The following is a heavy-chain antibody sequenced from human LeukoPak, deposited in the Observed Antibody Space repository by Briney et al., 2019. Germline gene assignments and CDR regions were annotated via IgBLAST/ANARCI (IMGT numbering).Heavy chain of an antibody. CDR2: INHSAST. V-gene: IGHV4-34*01. J-gene: IGHJ4*02. Sequence: PSETLSLTCAVYGGSFSNYYRNWFRQPPRKGLEWIGEINHSASTNYNPSLKSRVTISVDTSKNQFSLKLSSVTAADTAVYYCARRVLTGYYRHFDYWGQGILVTVSS. CDR1: GGSFSNYY. CDR3: ARRVLTGYYRHFDY. D-gene: IGHD3-9*01.